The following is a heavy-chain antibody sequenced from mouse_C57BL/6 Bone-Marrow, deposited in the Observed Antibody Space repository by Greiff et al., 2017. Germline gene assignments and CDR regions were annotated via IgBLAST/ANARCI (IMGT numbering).Heavy chain of an antibody. CDR3: ARGSGQYGNYAMAY. J-gene: IGHJ4*01. CDR1: GYTFTDYY. Sequence: EVHLVESGPVLVKPGASVKMSCKASGYTFTDYYMNWVQQSHGKSLEWIGVINPYNGGTSYNQKFKGKATLTVDKSSSTAYMELNSLTSEDSAVYYGARGSGQYGNYAMAYWGQGTSVTVSS. V-gene: IGHV1-19*01. CDR2: INPYNGGT. D-gene: IGHD1-1*01.